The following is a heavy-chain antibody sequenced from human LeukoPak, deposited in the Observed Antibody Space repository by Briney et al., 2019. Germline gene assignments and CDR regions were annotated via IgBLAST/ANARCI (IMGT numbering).Heavy chain of an antibody. V-gene: IGHV3-48*01. Sequence: GGSLRLSCAASGFTFDNAWMNWVRQAPGKGLEWISYINIGSNSIYYADSVKGRFTISRDNAQNSLYLQMNSLRAEDTAVYYCAREPRFGSYSIDYWGQGTLVTVSS. D-gene: IGHD1-26*01. J-gene: IGHJ4*02. CDR2: INIGSNSI. CDR1: GFTFDNAW. CDR3: AREPRFGSYSIDY.